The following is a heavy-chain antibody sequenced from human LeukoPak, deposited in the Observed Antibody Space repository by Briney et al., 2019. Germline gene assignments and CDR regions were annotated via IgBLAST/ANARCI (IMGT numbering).Heavy chain of an antibody. CDR3: AKVSGGGLYYDGMDV. CDR1: GFTFSSYA. CDR2: ISSSGSGGNT. Sequence: GGSLRLSCAASGFTFSSYAMSWARQAPGKGLEWVSGISSSGSGGNTYYADSVKGRFTISRDSSKNTLYLQMNSLRAEDTAVYYCAKVSGGGLYYDGMDVWGQGTTVTVSS. J-gene: IGHJ6*02. V-gene: IGHV3-23*01. D-gene: IGHD1-14*01.